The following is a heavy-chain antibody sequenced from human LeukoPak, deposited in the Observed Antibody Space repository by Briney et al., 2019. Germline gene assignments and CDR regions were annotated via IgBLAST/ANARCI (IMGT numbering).Heavy chain of an antibody. D-gene: IGHD3-22*01. CDR2: IYCRGST. J-gene: IGHJ4*02. CDR1: GGSISSCY. V-gene: IGHV4-59*12. CDR3: ARDLYYDRSGTLDY. Sequence: SETLSLTCTVSGGSISSCYWSWIRQPPGKGLEWIGYIYCRGSTNYNPSLKSRVTISVDTSKNQFSLRLSSVTAADTALYYCARDLYYDRSGTLDYWGQGTLVTVSS.